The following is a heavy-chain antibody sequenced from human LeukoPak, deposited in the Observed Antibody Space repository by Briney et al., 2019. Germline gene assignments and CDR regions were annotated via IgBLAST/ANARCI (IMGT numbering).Heavy chain of an antibody. CDR1: GFTFSTYT. Sequence: GGSLRLSCAASGFTFSTYTMKWVRQAPGRGLVWVSRINGDGSSTSYADSVKGRFTISRDNAKNTLYMQMNSLRAEDTAVYYCARGASTIPFDYWGQGTLVTVSS. D-gene: IGHD5-24*01. CDR2: INGDGSST. V-gene: IGHV3-74*01. CDR3: ARGASTIPFDY. J-gene: IGHJ4*02.